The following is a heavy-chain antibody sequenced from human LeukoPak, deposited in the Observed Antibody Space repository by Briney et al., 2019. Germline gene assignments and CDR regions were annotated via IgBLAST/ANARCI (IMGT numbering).Heavy chain of an antibody. CDR2: ICTSGST. V-gene: IGHV4-61*02. J-gene: IGHJ3*02. Sequence: SETLSLTCTVSGGSISSGSYYWSWIRQPAGKGLEWIGRICTSGSTNYNPSLKSRVTISVDTSKNQFSLKLSSVTAADTAVYYCARDIEMATTNGAFDIWGQGTMVTVSS. CDR1: GGSISSGSYY. CDR3: ARDIEMATTNGAFDI. D-gene: IGHD5-24*01.